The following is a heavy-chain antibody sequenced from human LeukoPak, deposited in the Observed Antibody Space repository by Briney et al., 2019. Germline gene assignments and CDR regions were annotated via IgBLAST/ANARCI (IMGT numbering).Heavy chain of an antibody. CDR1: GGTFSSYA. D-gene: IGHD6-19*01. V-gene: IGHV1-69*13. Sequence: SVKVSCKASGGTFSSYAISWVRQAPGQGLEWMGGIIPIFGTANYAQKFQGRVTITADESTSTAYMELSSLRSEDTAVYYCARAPRITLYSSGSYYFDYWGQGTLVTVYS. CDR3: ARAPRITLYSSGSYYFDY. J-gene: IGHJ4*02. CDR2: IIPIFGTA.